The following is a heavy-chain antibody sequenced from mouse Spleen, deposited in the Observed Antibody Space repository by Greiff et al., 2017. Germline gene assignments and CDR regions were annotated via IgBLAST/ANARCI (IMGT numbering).Heavy chain of an antibody. CDR1: GYTFTDYN. Sequence: EVQLQQSGPELVKPGASVKMSCKASGYTFTDYNMHWVKQSHGKSLEWIGYINPNNGGTSYNQKFKGKATLTVDKSSSTAYMELRSLTSEDSAVYYCARRGGYYDYAMDYWGQGTSVTVSS. CDR3: ARRGGYYDYAMDY. D-gene: IGHD2-3*01. J-gene: IGHJ4*01. CDR2: INPNNGGT. V-gene: IGHV1-22*01.